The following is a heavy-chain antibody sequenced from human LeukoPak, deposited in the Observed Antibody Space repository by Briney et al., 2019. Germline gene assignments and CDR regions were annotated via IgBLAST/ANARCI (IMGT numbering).Heavy chain of an antibody. D-gene: IGHD6-13*01. V-gene: IGHV4-30-2*01. CDR2: IYHSGST. Sequence: PSQTLSLTCTVSGGSISSGGYYWSWIRQPPGKGLEWIGYIYHSGSTYYNPSLKSRVTISVDTSKNQFSLKLSSVTAADTAVYYCARFRTGYGIAAAGTAREYYFDYWGQGTLVTVSS. J-gene: IGHJ4*02. CDR1: GGSISSGGYY. CDR3: ARFRTGYGIAAAGTAREYYFDY.